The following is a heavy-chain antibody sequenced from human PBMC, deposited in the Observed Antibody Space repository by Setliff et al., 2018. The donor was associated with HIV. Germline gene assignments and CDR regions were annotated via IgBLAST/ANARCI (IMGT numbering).Heavy chain of an antibody. D-gene: IGHD2-21*02. CDR3: ASDRYALYCGGDCYSLLDY. CDR2: ISAYNGNT. V-gene: IGHV1-18*01. J-gene: IGHJ4*02. Sequence: ASVKVSCKASGYTFTSYGISWVRQAPGQGLEWMGWISAYNGNTNYAQKLQGRVTMTTDTSTSTANMELRSLRSDDTAVYYCASDRYALYCGGDCYSLLDYWGQGTLVTVSS. CDR1: GYTFTSYG.